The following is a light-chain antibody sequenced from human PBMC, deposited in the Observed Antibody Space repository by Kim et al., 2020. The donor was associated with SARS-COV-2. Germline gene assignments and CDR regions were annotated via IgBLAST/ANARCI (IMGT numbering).Light chain of an antibody. CDR2: GAS. Sequence: SPGEIAPLSCRASQSVSSNLAWDQQKPGQAPRLLIYGASTRATGIPARFSGSGSGTEFTLTISSLQSEDFAVYYCQQYNNWPPWTFGQGTKVDIK. V-gene: IGKV3-15*01. CDR1: QSVSSN. CDR3: QQYNNWPPWT. J-gene: IGKJ1*01.